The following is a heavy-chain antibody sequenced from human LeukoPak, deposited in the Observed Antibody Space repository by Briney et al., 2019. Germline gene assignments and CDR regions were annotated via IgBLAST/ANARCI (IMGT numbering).Heavy chain of an antibody. V-gene: IGHV1-69*04. Sequence: GASVKVSCKASGGTFSSYAISWVRQAPGQGLEWMGRIIPILGIANYAQKFQGRVTITADKSTSTAYMELSSLGSEDTAVYYCARENRGWFGELPRYWGQGTLVTVS. CDR1: GGTFSSYA. CDR3: ARENRGWFGELPRY. D-gene: IGHD3-10*01. J-gene: IGHJ4*02. CDR2: IIPILGIA.